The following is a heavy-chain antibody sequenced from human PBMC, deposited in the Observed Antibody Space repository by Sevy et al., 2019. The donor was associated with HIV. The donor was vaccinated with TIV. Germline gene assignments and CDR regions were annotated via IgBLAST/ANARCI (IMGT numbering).Heavy chain of an antibody. V-gene: IGHV4-59*08. CDR2: LHYSGTT. CDR1: GDSISSDY. Sequence: SETLSLTCTVSGDSISSDYWGWIRQPPGRGLEWLGYLHYSGTTTYNPSLKSRVSMSVDSSKKQFSLKLSSVTVADTAVYYCARLSEALRLRVYHFYMDVWGKGTTVTVSS. CDR3: ARLSEALRLRVYHFYMDV. J-gene: IGHJ6*03.